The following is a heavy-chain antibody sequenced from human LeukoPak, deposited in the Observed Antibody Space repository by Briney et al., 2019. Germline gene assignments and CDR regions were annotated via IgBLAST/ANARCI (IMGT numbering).Heavy chain of an antibody. V-gene: IGHV1-2*02. CDR2: INPNSGGT. D-gene: IGHD2-21*02. CDR1: GYTFTGYY. Sequence: GASVKVSCKASGYTFTGYYMHWVRQAPGQGLEWMGWINPNSGGTNYAQKFQGRVTMTRDTSISTAYMELSRLRSDDTAVYYCARPRGVTGSNNFDYWGQETLVTVSS. J-gene: IGHJ4*02. CDR3: ARPRGVTGSNNFDY.